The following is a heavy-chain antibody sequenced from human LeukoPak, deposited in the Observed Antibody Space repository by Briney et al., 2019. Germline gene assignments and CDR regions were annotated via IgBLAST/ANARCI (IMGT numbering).Heavy chain of an antibody. Sequence: ASVKVSCRASGYTFTSYAMHWVRQAPGQRLEWMGWINAGNGNTKYSQKFQGRVTITRDTSASTAYMELSSLRSEDTAVYYCARDRAAILNWFDPWGQGTLVTVSS. CDR1: GYTFTSYA. CDR3: ARDRAAILNWFDP. D-gene: IGHD2-2*01. CDR2: INAGNGNT. J-gene: IGHJ5*02. V-gene: IGHV1-3*01.